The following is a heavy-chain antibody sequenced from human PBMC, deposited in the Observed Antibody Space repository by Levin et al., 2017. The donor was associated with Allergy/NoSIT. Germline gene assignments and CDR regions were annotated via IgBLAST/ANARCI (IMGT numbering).Heavy chain of an antibody. CDR1: GGTFSSYA. J-gene: IGHJ5*02. D-gene: IGHD3-10*01. CDR3: ARVLGFGELLHNWFDP. V-gene: IGHV1-69*01. CDR2: IIPIFGTA. Sequence: KISCKASGGTFSSYAISWVRQAPGQGLEWMGGIIPIFGTANYAQKFQGRVTITADESTSTAYMELSSLRSEDTAVYYCARVLGFGELLHNWFDPWGQGTLVTVSS.